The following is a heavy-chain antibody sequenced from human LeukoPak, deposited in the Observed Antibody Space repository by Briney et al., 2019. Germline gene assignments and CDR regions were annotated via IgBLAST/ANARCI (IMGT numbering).Heavy chain of an antibody. Sequence: PSETLSLTCTVSGGSISSYYWSWIRQPAGKGLEWIGRIYTSGSTNYNPSLKSRVTISVDTSKNQFSLKLSSVTAADTAVYYCARQVARDGYKSFDYWGQGTLVTVSS. V-gene: IGHV4-4*07. CDR3: ARQVARDGYKSFDY. CDR1: GGSISSYY. CDR2: IYTSGST. J-gene: IGHJ4*02. D-gene: IGHD5-24*01.